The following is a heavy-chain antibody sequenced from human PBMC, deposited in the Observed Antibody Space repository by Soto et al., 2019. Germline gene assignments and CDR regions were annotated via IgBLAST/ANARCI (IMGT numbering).Heavy chain of an antibody. J-gene: IGHJ4*02. CDR3: AATHCSTTSCPSDY. D-gene: IGHD2-2*01. CDR1: GYTFTSYD. CDR2: MNPNSGNT. Sequence: ASVKVSCKASGYTFTSYDINWVRQATGQGLEWMGWMNPNSGNTGYAQKFQGRVTMTRNTSISTAYMELSSLGSEDTAVYYCAATHCSTTSCPSDYWGQGALVTVSS. V-gene: IGHV1-8*01.